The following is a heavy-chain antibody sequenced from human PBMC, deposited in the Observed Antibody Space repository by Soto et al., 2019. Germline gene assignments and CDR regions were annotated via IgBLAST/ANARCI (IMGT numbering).Heavy chain of an antibody. CDR3: ARDLPGDYQNYYYYYGMDV. CDR2: IWYDGSNK. D-gene: IGHD4-17*01. Sequence: HPGGSLRLSCAASGFTFSSYGMHWVRQAPGKGLEWVAVIWYDGSNKYYADSVKGRFTISRDNSKNTLYLQMNSLRAEDTAVYYCARDLPGDYQNYYYYYGMDVWGQGTTVTVSS. CDR1: GFTFSSYG. J-gene: IGHJ6*02. V-gene: IGHV3-33*01.